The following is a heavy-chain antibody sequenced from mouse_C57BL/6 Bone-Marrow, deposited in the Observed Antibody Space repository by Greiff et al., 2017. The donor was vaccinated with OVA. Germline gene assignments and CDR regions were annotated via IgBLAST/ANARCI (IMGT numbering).Heavy chain of an antibody. CDR3: ARRDGYYYWYFDV. CDR1: GFTFSSYG. V-gene: IGHV5-6*02. CDR2: ISSGGSYT. D-gene: IGHD2-3*01. Sequence: EVKLMESGGDLVKPGGSLKLSCAASGFTFSSYGMSWVRQTPDKRLEWVATISSGGSYTYYPDNVKGRFTISRDNAKNTLYLQMSSLKSEDTAMYYCARRDGYYYWYFDVWGTGTTVTVSS. J-gene: IGHJ1*03.